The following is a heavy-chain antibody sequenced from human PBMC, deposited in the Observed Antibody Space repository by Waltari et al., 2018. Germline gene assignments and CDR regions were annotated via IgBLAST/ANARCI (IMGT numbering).Heavy chain of an antibody. D-gene: IGHD1-20*01. J-gene: IGHJ3*01. CDR3: ARGYHFFDV. Sequence: EVQLVESGGGLVQPGGSLSLTCAASGFNFSDHYMDWVRQAPGKGLEWVGRTRNKANSYTTEYAASVKGRFTVSRDESRDSLYLQMTSLKTEDTAVYYCARGYHFFDVWGQGTMVTVSS. CDR2: TRNKANSYTT. CDR1: GFNFSDHY. V-gene: IGHV3-72*01.